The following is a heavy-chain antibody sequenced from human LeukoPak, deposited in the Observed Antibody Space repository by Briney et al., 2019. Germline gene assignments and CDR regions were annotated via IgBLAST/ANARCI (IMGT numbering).Heavy chain of an antibody. CDR3: ARSQGWNDAWFDP. D-gene: IGHD1-1*01. CDR2: MFAGGTT. Sequence: SETLSLTCTVSGGSISGYYWSWIRQPAGKGLEWIGRMFAGGTTNHNPPLQSRVIMSVDTSKNQFSLKLTSVTAADTAIYYCARSQGWNDAWFDPWGQGTLITVSS. V-gene: IGHV4-4*07. CDR1: GGSISGYY. J-gene: IGHJ5*02.